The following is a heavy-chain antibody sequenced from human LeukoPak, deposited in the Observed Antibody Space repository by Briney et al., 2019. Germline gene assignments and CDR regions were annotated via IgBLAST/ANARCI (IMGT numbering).Heavy chain of an antibody. CDR3: ARGRAARPYFDY. CDR1: GGSFSGYY. D-gene: IGHD6-6*01. J-gene: IGHJ4*02. Sequence: SETLSLTCAVYGGSFSGYYWSWIRQLPGKGLEWIGEINHSGSTNYNPSLKSRVTISVDTSKNQFSLKLSSVTAADTAVYYCARGRAARPYFDYWGQGTLVTVSS. CDR2: INHSGST. V-gene: IGHV4-34*01.